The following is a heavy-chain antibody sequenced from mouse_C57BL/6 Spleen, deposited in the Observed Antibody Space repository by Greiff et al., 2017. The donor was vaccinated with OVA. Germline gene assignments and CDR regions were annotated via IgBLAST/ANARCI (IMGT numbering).Heavy chain of an antibody. CDR1: GYTFTSYW. D-gene: IGHD1-1*01. V-gene: IGHV1-69*01. J-gene: IGHJ1*03. CDR2: IDPSDSYT. CDR3: ARRDYYGSSYDWYFDV. Sequence: QVQLQQPGAELVMPGASVKLSCKASGYTFTSYWMHWVKQRPGQGLEWIGEIDPSDSYTNYNQKFKGKSTLTVDKSSSTASMQLSSLTSEDSAVDYCARRDYYGSSYDWYFDVWGTGTTGTVSS.